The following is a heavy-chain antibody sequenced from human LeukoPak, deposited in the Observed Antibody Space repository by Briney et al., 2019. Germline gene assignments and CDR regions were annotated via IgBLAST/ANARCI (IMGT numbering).Heavy chain of an antibody. J-gene: IGHJ5*02. CDR2: IYYSGST. D-gene: IGHD3-10*02. Sequence: PSETLSLTCTVSGGSISSYYWSWIRQPPGKGLEWIGYIYYSGSTNYNPSLKSRVTISVDTSKNQFSLKLSSVTAADTAVYYCAGVSLFGELLGWFDPWGQGTLVTVSS. CDR1: GGSISSYY. V-gene: IGHV4-59*01. CDR3: AGVSLFGELLGWFDP.